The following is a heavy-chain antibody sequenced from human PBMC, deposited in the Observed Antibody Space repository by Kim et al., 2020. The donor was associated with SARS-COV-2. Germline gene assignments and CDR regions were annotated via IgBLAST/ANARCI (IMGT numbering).Heavy chain of an antibody. CDR3: ARGRRVTLTGIRRGYFDF. CDR2: INHSGST. D-gene: IGHD3-9*01. V-gene: IGHV4-34*01. CDR1: GGSFSGYY. J-gene: IGHJ4*02. Sequence: SETLSLNCAVYGGSFSGYYWSWIRQPPGKGLEWIGEINHSGSTNYNPSLKSRVTISVDTSKSQFSLKLNSVTAADTTVYYCARGRRVTLTGIRRGYFDFWGQGTLVTVSS.